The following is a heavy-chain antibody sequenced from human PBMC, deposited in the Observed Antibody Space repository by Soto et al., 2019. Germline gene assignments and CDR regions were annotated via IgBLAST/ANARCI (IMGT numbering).Heavy chain of an antibody. V-gene: IGHV4-4*02. CDR2: VYHTGDT. D-gene: IGHD2-21*02. Sequence: PWETLSLTCGVSGGTVASSHWWSWVRQSPSRGLEWIGNVYHTGDTNFNPSLQSRVTFSVDKSNNQFSLRLTSLTAADTAVYFCAREIVTAGGNNYFDPWGPGTLVTVSS. J-gene: IGHJ5*02. CDR1: GGTVASSHW. CDR3: AREIVTAGGNNYFDP.